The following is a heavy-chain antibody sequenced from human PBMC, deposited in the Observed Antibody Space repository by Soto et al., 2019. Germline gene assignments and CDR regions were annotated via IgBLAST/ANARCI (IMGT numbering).Heavy chain of an antibody. CDR2: IYWDDDK. D-gene: IGHD3-10*02. J-gene: IGHJ5*02. Sequence: QITLKESGPTLVKPTQTLTLTCTFSGLSLSTSGEAVGWIRQPPGKALEWLALIYWDDDKRYNPTLKTRLTSTKDTSKNQVVLTLTTMDPVDTATYYCAHYVSTSPAGWFDPRGQGILVTVSS. V-gene: IGHV2-5*02. CDR1: GLSLSTSGEA. CDR3: AHYVSTSPAGWFDP.